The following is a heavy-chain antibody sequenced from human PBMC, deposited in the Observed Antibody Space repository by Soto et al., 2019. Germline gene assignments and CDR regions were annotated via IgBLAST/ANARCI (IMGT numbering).Heavy chain of an antibody. J-gene: IGHJ6*03. CDR3: ARRSYYYYMDV. CDR2: IYYSGST. Sequence: SETLSLTCTVSGGSISSYYWSWIRQPPGKRLEWIGYIYYSGSTNYNPSLKSRVTISADTSKNQFSLKLSSVTAADTAVYYCARRSYYYYMDVWGKGTTVTVSS. CDR1: GGSISSYY. V-gene: IGHV4-59*08.